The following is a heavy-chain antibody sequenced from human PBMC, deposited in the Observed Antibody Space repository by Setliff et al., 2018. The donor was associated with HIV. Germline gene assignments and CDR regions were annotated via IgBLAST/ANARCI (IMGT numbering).Heavy chain of an antibody. D-gene: IGHD3-16*01. V-gene: IGHV3-7*03. J-gene: IGHJ4*02. CDR1: GFTFTISW. CDR3: ARDRAYASFDY. Sequence: PGGSLRLSCAASGFTFTISWMNWVRQAPGKGLEWVANINPDGSHRDYVDSVKGRFPISRDNAKNSLYLQMNSMRAEDTAVYYCARDRAYASFDYWGQGALVTVSS. CDR2: INPDGSHR.